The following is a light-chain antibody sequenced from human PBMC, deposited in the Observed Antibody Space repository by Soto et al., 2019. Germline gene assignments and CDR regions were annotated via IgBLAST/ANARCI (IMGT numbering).Light chain of an antibody. V-gene: IGKV3-20*01. J-gene: IGKJ1*01. Sequence: EIVLTQSPGTLSLSPGERATLSCRASQSVSSSYLAWYQQKPGQAPRLLIYGASSRATGIPDRFSGSGSGTAFTLTISRLEPEDFAVYYCQQYGRSRWTFGQGTKVEIK. CDR1: QSVSSSY. CDR2: GAS. CDR3: QQYGRSRWT.